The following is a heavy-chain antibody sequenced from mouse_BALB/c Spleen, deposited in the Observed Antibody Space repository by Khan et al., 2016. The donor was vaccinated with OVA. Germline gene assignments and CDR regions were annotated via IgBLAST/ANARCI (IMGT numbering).Heavy chain of an antibody. CDR2: ITPANGNT. Sequence: EVQLQQSGAELVKPGASVKLSCTASGFNIKDTYIHWVKQRPEQGLEWIGRITPANGNTKYDPKFQGKATMRADTSSNTAYLQLSSLTSGDTAVYYCDRASYDARKVEVWGDGTTVTVSS. CDR1: GFNIKDTY. V-gene: IGHV14-3*02. J-gene: IGHJ1*01. D-gene: IGHD2-3*01. CDR3: DRASYDARKVEV.